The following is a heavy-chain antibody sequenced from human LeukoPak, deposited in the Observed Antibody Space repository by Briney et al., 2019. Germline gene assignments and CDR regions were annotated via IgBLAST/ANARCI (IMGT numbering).Heavy chain of an antibody. J-gene: IGHJ5*02. CDR3: ARGLRDYYYDSSGYVGWFDP. CDR2: MNPNSGNT. Sequence: GASVKVSCKASGYTFTSYDINWVRQATGQGLEWMGWMNPNSGNTGYAQKLQGRVTMTRNTSISTAYMELSSLRSEDTAVYYCARGLRDYYYDSSGYVGWFDPWGQGTLVTVSS. V-gene: IGHV1-8*01. CDR1: GYTFTSYD. D-gene: IGHD3-22*01.